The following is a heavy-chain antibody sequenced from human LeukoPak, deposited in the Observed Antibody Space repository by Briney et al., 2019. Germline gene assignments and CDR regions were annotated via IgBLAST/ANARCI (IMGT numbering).Heavy chain of an antibody. J-gene: IGHJ5*02. CDR3: ARGVTYYYGSGSYRGYNWFDP. V-gene: IGHV4-34*01. CDR1: GGSFSGYY. Sequence: SETLSLTCAVYGGSFSGYYWSWIRQPPGKGLEWIGEINHSGSTDYNPSLKSRVTISVDTSKNQFSLKLSSVTAADTAVYYCARGVTYYYGSGSYRGYNWFDPWGQGTLVTVSS. CDR2: INHSGST. D-gene: IGHD3-10*01.